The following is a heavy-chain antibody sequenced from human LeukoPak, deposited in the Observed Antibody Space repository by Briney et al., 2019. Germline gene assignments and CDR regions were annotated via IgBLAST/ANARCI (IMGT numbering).Heavy chain of an antibody. V-gene: IGHV3-15*01. CDR1: GFTFSNAW. CDR2: IKSKTDGGTT. J-gene: IGHJ4*02. D-gene: IGHD3-10*01. CDR3: TTDYYGSGSYYTQIDY. Sequence: PGGSLRLSCAASGFTFSNAWMSWVRQAPGKGLEWVGRIKSKTDGGTTDYAARGKGRFTISRDDSKNTLYLQMNSLKTEDTAVYYCTTDYYGSGSYYTQIDYWGQGTLVTVSS.